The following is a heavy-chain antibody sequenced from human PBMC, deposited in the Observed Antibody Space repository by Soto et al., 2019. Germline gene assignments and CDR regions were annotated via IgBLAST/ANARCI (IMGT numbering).Heavy chain of an antibody. J-gene: IGHJ6*03. D-gene: IGHD7-27*01. Sequence: ASVKVSCKASGYTFTSYDINWVRQATGQGLEWMGWMNPNSGNTGYAQKFQGRVTMTRNTSISTAYMELSSLRSEDTAVYYCARIVTGVNYYYYYMDVWGKGTTVTVSS. CDR1: GYTFTSYD. CDR2: MNPNSGNT. V-gene: IGHV1-8*02. CDR3: ARIVTGVNYYYYYMDV.